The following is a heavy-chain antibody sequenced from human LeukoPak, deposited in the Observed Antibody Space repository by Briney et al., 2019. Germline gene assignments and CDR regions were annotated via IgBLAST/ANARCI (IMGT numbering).Heavy chain of an antibody. J-gene: IGHJ4*02. CDR3: ARLDHEAVAHRGFDY. Sequence: PSETLSLTCTVSGGSISSYYWSWIRQPAGKGLEWIGRIYTSGSTNYNPSLKSRVTMSVDTSKNQFSLKLSSVTAADTAVYYCARLDHEAVAHRGFDYWGQGTLVTVSS. V-gene: IGHV4-4*07. CDR2: IYTSGST. CDR1: GGSISSYY. D-gene: IGHD6-19*01.